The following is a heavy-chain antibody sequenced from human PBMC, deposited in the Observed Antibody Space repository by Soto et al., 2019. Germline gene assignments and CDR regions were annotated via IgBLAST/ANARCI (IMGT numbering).Heavy chain of an antibody. D-gene: IGHD2-2*01. J-gene: IGHJ5*02. V-gene: IGHV4-34*01. CDR3: ARGGGYSSSAFWFDP. CDR2: MKHGGGS. CDR1: GGSFTVYF. Sequence: SETLSLTCAVSGGSFTVYFWSLIRQPPGKGLEWIGEMKHGGGSNYNPSLEGRVTISLDMSNRQFSLTLTSVTAADTAYYYCARGGGYSSSAFWFDPWGQGLLITVSS.